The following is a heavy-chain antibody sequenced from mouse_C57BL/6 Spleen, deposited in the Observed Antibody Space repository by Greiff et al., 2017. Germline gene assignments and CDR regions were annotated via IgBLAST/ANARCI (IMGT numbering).Heavy chain of an antibody. Sequence: VKLVESGPGLVQPSQSLSITCTVSGFSLTSYGVHWVRQPPGKGLEWLGVIWSGGSTDYNAAFISRLSISKDNSKSQVFFKMNSLQADDTAIYYCAKMKDYDGYYAMDYWGQGTSVTVSS. CDR1: GFSLTSYG. CDR2: IWSGGST. CDR3: AKMKDYDGYYAMDY. D-gene: IGHD2-4*01. V-gene: IGHV2-4*01. J-gene: IGHJ4*01.